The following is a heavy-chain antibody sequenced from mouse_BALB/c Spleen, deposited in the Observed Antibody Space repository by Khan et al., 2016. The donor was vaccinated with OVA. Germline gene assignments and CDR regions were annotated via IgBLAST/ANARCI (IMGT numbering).Heavy chain of an antibody. V-gene: IGHV5-6*01. CDR2: ISSGGDYT. CDR3: ASHLTGSFAY. Sequence: EVELVESGGDLVKPGGSLKLSCAASGFTFSSYGMSWVRQTPDKRLEWVATISSGGDYTYYPASVNGRFTVSRDNAKNTLYLQMSSLKSEDTAMYYCASHLTGSFAYWGQGTLVTVSA. J-gene: IGHJ3*01. CDR1: GFTFSSYG. D-gene: IGHD4-1*01.